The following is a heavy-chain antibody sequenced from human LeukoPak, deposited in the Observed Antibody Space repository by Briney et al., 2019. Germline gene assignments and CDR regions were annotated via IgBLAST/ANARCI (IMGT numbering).Heavy chain of an antibody. CDR2: IYYTGIT. CDR3: ARGGGVTGSYYYYYYYMDV. Sequence: SETLSLTCTVSGVSISPYYWSWLRQPPGKGLEWVGYIYYTGITNYNPSLKSRVTISVDTSKNQFSLKLSSVTAADTAVYYCARGGGVTGSYYYYYYYMDVWGKGTTVTISS. CDR1: GVSISPYY. V-gene: IGHV4-59*01. D-gene: IGHD3-9*01. J-gene: IGHJ6*03.